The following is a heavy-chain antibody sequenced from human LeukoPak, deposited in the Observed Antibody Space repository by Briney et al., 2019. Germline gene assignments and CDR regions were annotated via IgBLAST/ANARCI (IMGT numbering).Heavy chain of an antibody. J-gene: IGHJ4*02. CDR2: ISASAGST. CDR1: GFTFSTYG. Sequence: GGSLRLSCAASGFTFSTYGMSWVRQAPGKGLEWVSTISASAGSTYYADSVKGRFTISRDNSKNTLYLQMNSLRAEDTAVYYCAKDLSTVTMGAYDYWGQGTLVTVSS. V-gene: IGHV3-23*01. D-gene: IGHD4-17*01. CDR3: AKDLSTVTMGAYDY.